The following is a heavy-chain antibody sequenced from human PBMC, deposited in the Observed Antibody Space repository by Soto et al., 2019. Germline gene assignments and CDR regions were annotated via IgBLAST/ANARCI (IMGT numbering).Heavy chain of an antibody. V-gene: IGHV3-48*01. D-gene: IGHD2-15*01. J-gene: IGHJ4*02. Sequence: GGSLRLSCVASGFTFSSYSMNWVRQAPGKGLEWVSYISSSSSTIYYADSVKGRFTISRDNAKNSLCLQMNSLRAEDTAVYYCARESGGYCSGGSCYSVLSLDYWGQGTLVTVSS. CDR3: ARESGGYCSGGSCYSVLSLDY. CDR1: GFTFSSYS. CDR2: ISSSSSTI.